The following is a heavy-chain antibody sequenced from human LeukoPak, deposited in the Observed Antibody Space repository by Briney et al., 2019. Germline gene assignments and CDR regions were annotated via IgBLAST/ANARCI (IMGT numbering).Heavy chain of an antibody. V-gene: IGHV3-23*01. CDR2: ITAGGGIT. J-gene: IGHJ4*02. CDR3: ATSRSLRLEEGYYFDY. D-gene: IGHD4-17*01. Sequence: GGPLRLSCAASGFTFSNYPMSWVRQAPGKGLEWVSLITAGGGITYYADSVKGRFTISRDNSRDTLYLQMHSLSAEDTAAYYCATSRSLRLEEGYYFDYWGQGTLVTVSS. CDR1: GFTFSNYP.